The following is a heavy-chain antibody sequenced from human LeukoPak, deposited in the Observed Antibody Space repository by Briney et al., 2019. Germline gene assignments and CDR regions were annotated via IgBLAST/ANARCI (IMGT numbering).Heavy chain of an antibody. V-gene: IGHV3-15*01. CDR3: TTEYYGSLNY. CDR2: IKSKTDGGTT. J-gene: IGHJ4*02. Sequence: GGSLRLSCAAPGFTFTNAWMSWVRQAPGKGLEWVGRIKSKTDGGTTEYAVPVKGRFTISRDDSKNTLYLQMNSLITGDTAVYFCTTEYYGSLNYWGQGTLVTVSS. D-gene: IGHD3-10*01. CDR1: GFTFTNAW.